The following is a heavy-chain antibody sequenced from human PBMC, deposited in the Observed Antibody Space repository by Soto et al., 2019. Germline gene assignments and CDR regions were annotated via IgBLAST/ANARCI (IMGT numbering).Heavy chain of an antibody. CDR2: ISGSGVST. CDR3: AKSRKPLTTGATLDY. D-gene: IGHD1-1*01. CDR1: GFTFSSYS. V-gene: IGHV3-23*01. J-gene: IGHJ4*02. Sequence: GGSLRLSCAASGFTFSSYSISWVRQAPWKGLEWVSAISGSGVSTYYADSVKGRFTISRDNSKNTLYLQMNSLRAEDTAVYYCAKSRKPLTTGATLDYWGQGALVPVSS.